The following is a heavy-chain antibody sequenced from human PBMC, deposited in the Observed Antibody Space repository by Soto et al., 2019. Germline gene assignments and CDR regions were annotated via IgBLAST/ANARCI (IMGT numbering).Heavy chain of an antibody. CDR3: VKWTDTVVEAALAGGAFDI. CDR2: ISASGATT. J-gene: IGHJ3*02. V-gene: IGHV3-23*01. Sequence: EVQLLESGGNLVQPGGSLRLSCAASGFSFSTYALTWVRQAPGKGLEWVSGISASGATTYYADSVKGRFTISRDNSKNTVFLQMTSLRAEDTALYYCVKWTDTVVEAALAGGAFDIWGQGTMVTVSS. CDR1: GFSFSTYA. D-gene: IGHD2-2*01.